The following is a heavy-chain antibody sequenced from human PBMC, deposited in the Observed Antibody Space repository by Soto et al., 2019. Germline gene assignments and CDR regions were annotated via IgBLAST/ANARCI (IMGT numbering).Heavy chain of an antibody. V-gene: IGHV3-23*01. D-gene: IGHD2-2*01. CDR1: GFTFSSYA. Sequence: PGGSLRLSCAASGFTFSSYAMSWVRQAPGKGLEWVSTISGSGGSTYYADSVKGRFTISRDNSKNTLYLQMNSLRAEDTAVYYCAKVRSLVPAATLRNFDYWGQGTLVTVSS. CDR3: AKVRSLVPAATLRNFDY. CDR2: ISGSGGST. J-gene: IGHJ4*02.